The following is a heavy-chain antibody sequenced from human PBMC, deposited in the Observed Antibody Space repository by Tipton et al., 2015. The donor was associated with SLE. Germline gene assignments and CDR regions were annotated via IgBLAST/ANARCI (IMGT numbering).Heavy chain of an antibody. D-gene: IGHD2-2*01. CDR1: GGSFTGYH. CDR2: INHTEGT. J-gene: IGHJ5*02. V-gene: IGHV4-34*01. Sequence: TLSLTCALSGGSFTGYHWSWFRQPPGKGLECIGEINHTEGTRYNPSLKSRVTISVDKSKNQFSLRLTSVTAADTAVYYCARLATEGVPAAYNWFDPWGQGTLVSVSS. CDR3: ARLATEGVPAAYNWFDP.